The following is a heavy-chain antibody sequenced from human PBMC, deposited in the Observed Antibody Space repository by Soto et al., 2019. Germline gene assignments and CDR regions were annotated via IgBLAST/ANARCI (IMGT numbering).Heavy chain of an antibody. J-gene: IGHJ4*02. V-gene: IGHV1-18*01. CDR2: ISAYNGNT. D-gene: IGHD3-3*01. CDR3: ARVAITIFGVVIIVGDY. CDR1: GYTFTSYG. Sequence: AFKASGYTFTSYGISWVRQAPGQGLEWMGWISAYNGNTNYAQKLQGRVTMTTDTSTSTAYMELRSLRSDDTAVYYCARVAITIFGVVIIVGDYWGQGTLVTVSS.